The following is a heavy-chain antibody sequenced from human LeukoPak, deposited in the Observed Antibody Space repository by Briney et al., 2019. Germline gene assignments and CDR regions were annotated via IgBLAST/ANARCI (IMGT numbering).Heavy chain of an antibody. V-gene: IGHV3-30*02. Sequence: PGGSLRLTRAASGFTFSSYAMHWVRQVPGKGLEWVAFIRCDAIKKYYADSVKGRFTISRDNSKNTLYLQMDSLRVDDTAVYYCTKVGKNSVYYYYYYHMDVWGKGTTVTVSS. CDR1: GFTFSSYA. D-gene: IGHD1-26*01. J-gene: IGHJ6*03. CDR2: IRCDAIKK. CDR3: TKVGKNSVYYYYYYHMDV.